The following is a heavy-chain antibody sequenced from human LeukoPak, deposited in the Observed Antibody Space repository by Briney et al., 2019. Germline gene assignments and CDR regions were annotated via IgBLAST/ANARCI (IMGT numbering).Heavy chain of an antibody. CDR3: ARSRYGDRAFDI. V-gene: IGHV1-69*13. J-gene: IGHJ3*02. CDR2: IFPIFGTP. Sequence: ASVKVSCKASGGTFSSYGLIWVRQAPGQGLEWMGEIFPIFGTPVYAQKFKGRVTITADESTNTAFMELSSLRYEDTAVYHCARSRYGDRAFDIWGQGTMVTVSS. CDR1: GGTFSSYG. D-gene: IGHD4-17*01.